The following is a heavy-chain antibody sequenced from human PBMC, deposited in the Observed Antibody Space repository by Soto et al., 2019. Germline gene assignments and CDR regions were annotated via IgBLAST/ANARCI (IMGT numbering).Heavy chain of an antibody. CDR2: IYYSGST. V-gene: IGHV4-30-4*01. CDR3: ARESRWDSYGYLRARYYGMDV. J-gene: IGHJ6*02. CDR1: GGSISSGDYY. D-gene: IGHD5-18*01. Sequence: QVQLQESGPGLVKPSQTLSLTCTVSGGSISSGDYYWSWIRQPPGKGLEWIGYIYYSGSTYYNPSLKSRVTISVDTSKNQFSLKLSSATAADTAVYYCARESRWDSYGYLRARYYGMDVWGQGTTVTVSS.